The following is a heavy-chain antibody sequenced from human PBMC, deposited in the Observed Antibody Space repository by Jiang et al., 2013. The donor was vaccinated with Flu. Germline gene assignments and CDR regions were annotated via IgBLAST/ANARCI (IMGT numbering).Heavy chain of an antibody. V-gene: IGHV4-34*01. CDR2: INHSGST. CDR3: ASSIAVAVLT. D-gene: IGHD6-19*01. CDR1: GGSFSGYY. Sequence: LLKPSETLSLTCAVYGGSFSGYYWSWIRQPPGKGLEWIGEINHSGSTNYNPSLKSRVTISVDTSKNQFSLKLSSVTAADTAVYYCASSIAVAVLTWGQGDHGHRLL. J-gene: IGHJ6*02.